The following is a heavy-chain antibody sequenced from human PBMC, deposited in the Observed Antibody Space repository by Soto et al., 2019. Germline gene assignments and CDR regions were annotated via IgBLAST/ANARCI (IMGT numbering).Heavy chain of an antibody. V-gene: IGHV3-30*18. CDR3: AKDLAGNSYCSGGSCYSPI. CDR2: ISYDGSNK. J-gene: IGHJ3*02. CDR1: GFTFSSYG. Sequence: QVQLVESGGGVVQPGRSLRLSCAASGFTFSSYGMHWVRQAPGKGLEWVAVISYDGSNKYYVDSVKGRFTISRDNSKNTLYLQMNSLRAEDTAVYYCAKDLAGNSYCSGGSCYSPIWGQGTMVTVSS. D-gene: IGHD2-15*01.